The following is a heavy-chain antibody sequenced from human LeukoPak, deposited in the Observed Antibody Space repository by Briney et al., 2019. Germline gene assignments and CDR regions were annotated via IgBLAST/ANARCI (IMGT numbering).Heavy chain of an antibody. CDR2: INSDGSWT. J-gene: IGHJ4*02. D-gene: IGHD2-2*01. V-gene: IGHV3-74*01. CDR3: VSFYETY. Sequence: GGSLRLSCAASGNYWMHWVRQAPGKGLVWVSHINSDGSWTGYADSVKGRSTISKDNAKNTVYLQMNNLRAEDTAVYYCVSFYETYWGRGTLVTVSS. CDR1: GNYW.